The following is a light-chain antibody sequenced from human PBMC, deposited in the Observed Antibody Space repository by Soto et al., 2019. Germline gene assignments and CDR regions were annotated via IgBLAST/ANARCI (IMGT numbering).Light chain of an antibody. J-gene: IGKJ4*01. Sequence: EIVLTQSPGTLSLSPGERGTLSCRAGQTITTNSLAWYQQKPGQAPRLLIYGASNRASGTPDRFSGSVSGTDFTLTITRLEPEDFAVYYCQQDGTSPLTFGGGTKVEIK. CDR3: QQDGTSPLT. CDR1: QTITTNS. CDR2: GAS. V-gene: IGKV3-20*01.